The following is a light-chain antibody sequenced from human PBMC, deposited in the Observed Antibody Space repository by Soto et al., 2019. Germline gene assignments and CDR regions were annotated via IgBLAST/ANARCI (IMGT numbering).Light chain of an antibody. CDR1: QSVSSSY. V-gene: IGKV3-20*01. Sequence: EIVLTQSPGTLSLSPGERATLSCRASQSVSSSYLAWYQQKPGQAPRLLIYGASSRTTGLPDRFRGSWSGTDFTLTISILEPEDFAVYYYQQYSSSPRTFGQGTKVEIK. CDR2: GAS. CDR3: QQYSSSPRT. J-gene: IGKJ1*01.